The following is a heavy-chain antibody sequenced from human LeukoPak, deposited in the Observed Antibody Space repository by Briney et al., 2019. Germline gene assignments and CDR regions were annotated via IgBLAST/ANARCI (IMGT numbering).Heavy chain of an antibody. Sequence: ASVKVSCKASGYTFTSYGISWVRQAPGQGLEWMGWISAYNGNTNYAQKLQGRVTMTTDTSTSAAYMELRGLRSDDTAVYYCARGWWGTDRLLYENWFNPWGQGTLVTVSS. CDR2: ISAYNGNT. D-gene: IGHD3/OR15-3a*01. V-gene: IGHV1-18*01. CDR1: GYTFTSYG. J-gene: IGHJ5*02. CDR3: ARGWWGTDRLLYENWFNP.